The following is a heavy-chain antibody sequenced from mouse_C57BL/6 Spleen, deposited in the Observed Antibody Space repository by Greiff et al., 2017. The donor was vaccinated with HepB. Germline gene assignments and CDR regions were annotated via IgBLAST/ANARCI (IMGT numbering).Heavy chain of an antibody. D-gene: IGHD2-5*01. CDR3: ARRGYYYSKKGYAMDY. J-gene: IGHJ4*01. CDR1: GFSLTSYG. Sequence: QVQLKESGPGLVQPSQSLSITCTVSGFSLTSYGVHWVRQSPGKGLEWLGVIWSGGSTDYNAAFISRLSISKDNSKSQVFFKMNSLQADDTAIYYCARRGYYYSKKGYAMDYWGQGTSVTVSS. CDR2: IWSGGST. V-gene: IGHV2-2*01.